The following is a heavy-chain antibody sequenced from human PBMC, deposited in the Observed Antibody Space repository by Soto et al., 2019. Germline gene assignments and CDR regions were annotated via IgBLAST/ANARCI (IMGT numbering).Heavy chain of an antibody. Sequence: QVHLVQSGAEVKKPGASVRVSCKASGYNFISYGISWVRQAPGQGLEWMGWISAYNGDTKFAEKFQGRVTMTTDRATTVYMELRSLRYDDTAVYYCARDTRSGGGVDLWGQGTLVTVSS. V-gene: IGHV1-18*01. CDR3: ARDTRSGGGVDL. J-gene: IGHJ5*02. CDR1: GYNFISYG. CDR2: ISAYNGDT. D-gene: IGHD2-2*01.